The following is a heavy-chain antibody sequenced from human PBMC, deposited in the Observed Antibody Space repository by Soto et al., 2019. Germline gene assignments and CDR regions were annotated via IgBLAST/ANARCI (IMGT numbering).Heavy chain of an antibody. V-gene: IGHV3-7*01. CDR1: GFTFSSYW. D-gene: IGHD3-3*01. CDR3: ARAYYDFWSGYYSYYYYGMDV. CDR2: IKQDGSEK. Sequence: EVQLVESGGGLVQPGGSLRLSCAASGFTFSSYWMSWVRQAPGKGLEWVANIKQDGSEKYYVDSVKGRFTISRDNAKNSLSLQMNSLRAEDTAVYYCARAYYDFWSGYYSYYYYGMDVWGQGTTVTVSS. J-gene: IGHJ6*02.